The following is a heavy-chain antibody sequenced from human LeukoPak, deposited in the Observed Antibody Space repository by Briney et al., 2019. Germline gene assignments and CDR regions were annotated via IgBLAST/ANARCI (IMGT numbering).Heavy chain of an antibody. CDR1: GFTFSSYV. V-gene: IGHV3-23*01. CDR2: ITTSGGNT. Sequence: GGTLRLSCAASGFTFSSYVMSWVRQAPGKGLEGSSDITTSGGNTFYADSVKGRFTISRDNSKKTLYLQMNSLRAEATAVYSCAKDSRRFDYWGQGTLVTVSS. J-gene: IGHJ4*02. CDR3: AKDSRRFDY.